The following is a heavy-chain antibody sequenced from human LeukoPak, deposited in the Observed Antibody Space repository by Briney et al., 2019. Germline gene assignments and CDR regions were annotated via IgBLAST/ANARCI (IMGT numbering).Heavy chain of an antibody. CDR3: ARNRAFDF. CDR1: GASITNYY. CDR2: IYDSGNT. Sequence: SETLSLTCKVSGASITNYYWSWIRQPPGKGLEWIGFIYDSGNTIYNPSLRSRVTISLDTSENQFSLRLVSVTAADTAVYYCARNRAFDFWDQGTMVTVSS. J-gene: IGHJ3*01. V-gene: IGHV4-59*01.